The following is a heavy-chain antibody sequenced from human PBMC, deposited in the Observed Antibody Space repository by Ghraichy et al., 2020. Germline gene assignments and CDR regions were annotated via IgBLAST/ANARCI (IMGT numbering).Heavy chain of an antibody. Sequence: ASVKVSCKASGYTFTGYYMHWVRQAPGQGLEWMGWINPNSGGTNYAQKFQGRVTMTRDTSISTAYMELSRLRSDDTAVYYCARDRIMITFGGVMSGGMDVWGQGTTVTVSS. D-gene: IGHD3-16*01. CDR3: ARDRIMITFGGVMSGGMDV. J-gene: IGHJ6*02. CDR2: INPNSGGT. V-gene: IGHV1-2*02. CDR1: GYTFTGYY.